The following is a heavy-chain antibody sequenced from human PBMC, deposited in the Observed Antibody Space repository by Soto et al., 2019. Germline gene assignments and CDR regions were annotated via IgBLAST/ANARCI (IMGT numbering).Heavy chain of an antibody. CDR2: IGTQHDT. CDR1: GFTFSAYD. J-gene: IGHJ5*02. V-gene: IGHV3-13*01. CDR3: GRQASYWHGGGGWFDP. Sequence: EVQLVESGGGLVQPGGSLRLSCAASGFTFSAYDMHWVRQATGKGLEWVSAIGTQHDTYYPDSVKGRFTISRENAKNSLYLQMNRLRAGDTAVYYWGRQASYWHGGGGWFDPWGQGTLVTVSS. D-gene: IGHD2-8*02.